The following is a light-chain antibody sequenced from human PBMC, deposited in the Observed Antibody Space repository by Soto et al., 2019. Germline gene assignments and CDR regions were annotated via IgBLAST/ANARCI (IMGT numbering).Light chain of an antibody. CDR1: HGIRND. Sequence: DIQMTQSPSSLSASVGDRVTITCRASHGIRNDLGWYQQKPGKAPKRLIYTASSLQSGVPSRFSVSGSRTEFSLTSSSLQPEDISTYYCLQHNSYPYTFGQGTKLEIK. J-gene: IGKJ2*01. V-gene: IGKV1-17*01. CDR3: LQHNSYPYT. CDR2: TAS.